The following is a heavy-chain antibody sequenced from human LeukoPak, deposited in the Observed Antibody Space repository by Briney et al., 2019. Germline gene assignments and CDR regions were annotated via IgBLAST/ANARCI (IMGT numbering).Heavy chain of an antibody. CDR1: GGSISSGGYS. V-gene: IGHV4-30-2*01. J-gene: IGHJ4*02. CDR3: ARVPYYDFWSRKYYFDY. Sequence: SQTLSLTCAVSGGSISSGGYSWSWIRQPPGKGLEWIGYIYHSGSTNYNPSLKSRVTISVDTSKNQFSLKLSSVTAADTAVYYCARVPYYDFWSRKYYFDYWGQGTLVTVSS. CDR2: IYHSGST. D-gene: IGHD3-3*01.